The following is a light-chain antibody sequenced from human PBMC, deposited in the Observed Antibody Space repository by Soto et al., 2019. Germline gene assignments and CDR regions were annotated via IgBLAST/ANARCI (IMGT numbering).Light chain of an antibody. Sequence: QSALTQPASVSGSPGQSLTISCTGTGSDVGGYNYVSWYQHHPGKAPKLMIYDVNNRPSGVSNRFFGSKSGNTASLTISGLQAEDEADYYCSSYSSSSLYVFGTATKLTVL. CDR2: DVN. CDR1: GSDVGGYNY. V-gene: IGLV2-14*03. J-gene: IGLJ1*01. CDR3: SSYSSSSLYV.